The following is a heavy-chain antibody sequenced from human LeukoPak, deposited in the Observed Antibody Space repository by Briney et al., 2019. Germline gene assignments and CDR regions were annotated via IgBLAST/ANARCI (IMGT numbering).Heavy chain of an antibody. CDR1: GFTFEDYD. Sequence: GGSLRLSCAASGFTFEDYDMNWVRQAPGKGLECVSGIKWNGGSTGYADSVRGRYTISRDNAKNSLYLQKHSLRAEDTALYYCARDRNDYDFWSGYSMSYFDYWGQGNLVTVSS. J-gene: IGHJ4*02. D-gene: IGHD3-3*01. V-gene: IGHV3-20*04. CDR3: ARDRNDYDFWSGYSMSYFDY. CDR2: IKWNGGST.